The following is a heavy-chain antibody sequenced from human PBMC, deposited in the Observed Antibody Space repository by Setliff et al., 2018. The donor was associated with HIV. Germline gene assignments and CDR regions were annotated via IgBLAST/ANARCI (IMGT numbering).Heavy chain of an antibody. CDR2: IYYNGST. V-gene: IGHV4-59*06. Sequence: PSETLSLTCTVSGGSISSHYWSWIRQHPGKGPEWIGYIYYNGSTYYNPSLKSRVSMSVDTSKDQVSLKLSTVTAADTAVYYCARDRAAFRLTYWGQGTLVTVSS. D-gene: IGHD3-3*02. CDR3: ARDRAAFRLTY. J-gene: IGHJ4*02. CDR1: GGSISSHY.